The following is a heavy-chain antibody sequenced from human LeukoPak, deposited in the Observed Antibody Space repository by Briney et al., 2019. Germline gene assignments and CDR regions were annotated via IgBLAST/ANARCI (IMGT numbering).Heavy chain of an antibody. CDR2: ISYDGSNK. J-gene: IGHJ6*02. CDR3: VGWLRSRYYYGMDV. Sequence: PGRSLRLSCAASGFTFSSYGMHWVRQAPGKGLEWVAVISYDGSNKYYADSVKGRFTISRGNSKNTLYLQMNSLRAEDTAVYYCVGWLRSRYYYGMDVWGQGTTVTVSS. CDR1: GFTFSSYG. D-gene: IGHD5-12*01. V-gene: IGHV3-30*03.